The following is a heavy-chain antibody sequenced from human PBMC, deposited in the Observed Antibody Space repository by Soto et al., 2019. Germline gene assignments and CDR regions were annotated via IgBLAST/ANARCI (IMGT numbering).Heavy chain of an antibody. Sequence: GGSLRLSCAASGFTFSSYGMHWVRQAPGKGLEWVAVISYDGSNKYYADSVKGRFTISRDNSKNTLYLQMNSLRAEDTAVYYCAREQWLVPRYYYGMDVWGQGTTVTVSS. CDR2: ISYDGSNK. CDR3: AREQWLVPRYYYGMDV. J-gene: IGHJ6*02. D-gene: IGHD6-19*01. CDR1: GFTFSSYG. V-gene: IGHV3-30*03.